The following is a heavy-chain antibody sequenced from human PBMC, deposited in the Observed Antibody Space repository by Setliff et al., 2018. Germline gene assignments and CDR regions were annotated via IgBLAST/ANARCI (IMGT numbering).Heavy chain of an antibody. CDR1: AYSFTDYY. V-gene: IGHV1-2*02. CDR3: ARLFQGYDYYKKFDS. J-gene: IGHJ4*02. D-gene: IGHD3-10*01. CDR2: INPNSGGT. Sequence: GASVKVSCKTSAYSFTDYYIQWVRQAPGQGLEWMGWINPNSGGTKYSPKFQGRVAMTRXXXVXTXXXXXXXXXYDDTAVYYCARLFQGYDYYKKFDSWGQGTLVTVSS.